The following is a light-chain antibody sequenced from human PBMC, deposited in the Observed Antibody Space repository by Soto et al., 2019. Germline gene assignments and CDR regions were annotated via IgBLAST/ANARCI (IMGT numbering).Light chain of an antibody. J-gene: IGKJ3*01. CDR1: QSVSSSY. CDR2: GAS. CDR3: QQYGNSLFT. V-gene: IGKV3-20*01. Sequence: EIVLTQSPGTLSLSPGERATLSCRASQSVSSSYSAWYQQKPGQAPRLLIYGASSMATGIPDRFSGSGSGTDFTLTISRLEPEDFAVYYCQQYGNSLFTFGPGTKVDIK.